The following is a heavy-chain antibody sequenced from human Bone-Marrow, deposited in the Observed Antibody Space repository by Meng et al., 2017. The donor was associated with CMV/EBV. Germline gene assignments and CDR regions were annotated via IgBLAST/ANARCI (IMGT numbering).Heavy chain of an antibody. J-gene: IGHJ5*01. Sequence: GGSLRLSCAASGFTFSSYWMSWVRQAPGKGLEWVSYISSSGSITKYLDSLKGRFTISRDNAKNSLFLQMNSLTVEDTAVYYCARDSSAVHNWLDSWGQGTLVTVS. CDR1: GFTFSSYW. V-gene: IGHV3-21*05. D-gene: IGHD1-26*01. CDR3: ARDSSAVHNWLDS. CDR2: ISSSGSIT.